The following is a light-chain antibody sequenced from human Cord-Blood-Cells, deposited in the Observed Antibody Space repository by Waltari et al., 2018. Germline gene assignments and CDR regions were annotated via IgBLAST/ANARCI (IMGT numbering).Light chain of an antibody. CDR3: QSYDSSLSGSV. J-gene: IGLJ1*01. Sequence: QSVVTHPTSVSRAPGMSATFYSTGSSDNIGAGFDLYWYQQLPGTAPKLLIYGNSNRPSGVPDRFSGSKSGTSASRAITGLQAEDEADYYCQSYDSSLSGSVFGTGTKVTVL. CDR2: GNS. V-gene: IGLV1-40*01. CDR1: SDNIGAGFD.